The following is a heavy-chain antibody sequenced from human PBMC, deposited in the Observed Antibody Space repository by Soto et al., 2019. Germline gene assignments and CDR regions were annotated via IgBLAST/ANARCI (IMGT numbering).Heavy chain of an antibody. Sequence: ASVKVSCKASGYTFTGYFMHWVRQAPGQGLEWMGWINPNSGATKYAQRFQGRVTLSRDTSIRTAYMELSGLRSDDTAVYYCARGGGTILAPLPWGQGTLVTVSS. J-gene: IGHJ5*02. V-gene: IGHV1-2*02. CDR2: INPNSGAT. CDR3: ARGGGTILAPLP. CDR1: GYTFTGYF. D-gene: IGHD3-3*01.